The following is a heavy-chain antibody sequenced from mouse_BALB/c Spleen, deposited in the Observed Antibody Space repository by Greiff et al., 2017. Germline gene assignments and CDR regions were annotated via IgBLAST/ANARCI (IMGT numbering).Heavy chain of an antibody. CDR3: ARSGDGNYVGHYAMDY. Sequence: VQLHQSGAELVRPGSSVKISCKASGYAFSSYWMNWVKQRPGQGLEWIGQIYPGDGDTNYNGKFKGKATLTADKSSSTAYMQLSSLTSEGSAVYFCARSGDGNYVGHYAMDYWGQGTSVTVSS. CDR2: IYPGDGDT. V-gene: IGHV1-80*01. J-gene: IGHJ4*01. CDR1: GYAFSSYW. D-gene: IGHD2-1*01.